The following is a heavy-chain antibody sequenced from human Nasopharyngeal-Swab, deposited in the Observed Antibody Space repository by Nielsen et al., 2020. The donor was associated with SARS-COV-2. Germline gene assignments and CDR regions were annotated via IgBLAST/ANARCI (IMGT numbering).Heavy chain of an antibody. Sequence: WVRQAPGQRLGWIGWIVVGSGNTNYAQKFQERVTITRDMSTSTAYMELSSLRSEDTAVYYCAASLPYDSSGYYSWGQGTLVTVSS. V-gene: IGHV1-58*01. D-gene: IGHD3-22*01. CDR2: IVVGSGNT. CDR3: AASLPYDSSGYYS. J-gene: IGHJ4*02.